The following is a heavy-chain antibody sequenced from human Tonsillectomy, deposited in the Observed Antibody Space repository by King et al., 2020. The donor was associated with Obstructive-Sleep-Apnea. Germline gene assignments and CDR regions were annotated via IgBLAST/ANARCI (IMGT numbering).Heavy chain of an antibody. J-gene: IGHJ4*02. CDR1: GFTFSSNG. D-gene: IGHD2-21*02. CDR3: AKNSGRGDWAPFDY. Sequence: VQLVESGGGVVQPGRSLRLSCAASGFTFSSNGMDWVRQAPGKGLEWVAFVRYDGSNEYYADSVKGRFTISRDNSNSTLYLQMNSLRTEDTAVYYCAKNSGRGDWAPFDYWGQGTLVTVSS. V-gene: IGHV3-30*02. CDR2: VRYDGSNE.